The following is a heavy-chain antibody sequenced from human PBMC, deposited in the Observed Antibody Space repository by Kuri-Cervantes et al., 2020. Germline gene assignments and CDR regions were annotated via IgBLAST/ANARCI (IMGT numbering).Heavy chain of an antibody. CDR3: ARETATVVVPAAMRGWFDP. D-gene: IGHD2-2*01. CDR1: GFTFSSYS. CDR2: ISSSSSTI. Sequence: GGSLRLSCAASGFTFSSYSMNWVRQAPGKGLEWVSYISSSSSTIYYADSVKGRFTISRDNAKNSLYLQMNSLRDEDTAVYYCARETATVVVPAAMRGWFDPWGQGTLVTVSS. J-gene: IGHJ5*02. V-gene: IGHV3-48*02.